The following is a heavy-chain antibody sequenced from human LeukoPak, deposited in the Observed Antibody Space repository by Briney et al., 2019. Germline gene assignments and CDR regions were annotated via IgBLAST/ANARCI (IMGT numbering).Heavy chain of an antibody. V-gene: IGHV3-30*18. Sequence: GRSLRLSCAASGFTFSSYGMHWVRQAPGKGLEWVAVISYDGSNKYYAASVKGRFTISRGNSKNPLYLQMNSLRAEDTAVYYCAKEMDLSGRYDRDYFDYWGQGTLVTVSS. CDR2: ISYDGSNK. J-gene: IGHJ4*02. D-gene: IGHD1-26*01. CDR1: GFTFSSYG. CDR3: AKEMDLSGRYDRDYFDY.